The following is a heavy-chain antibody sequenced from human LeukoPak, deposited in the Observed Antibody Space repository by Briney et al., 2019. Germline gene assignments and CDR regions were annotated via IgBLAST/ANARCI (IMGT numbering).Heavy chain of an antibody. CDR2: LWYDGSNK. Sequence: TGGSLRLSCAASGFTFSSYTMHWVRQAPGKGLEWVAVLWYDGSNKDYADSVKGRFTISRDNSKNTMYLRVDSLRAEDTAMYYCARDRGGRWLQVYYFDYWGQGTLVTVSS. J-gene: IGHJ4*02. D-gene: IGHD5-24*01. V-gene: IGHV3-33*01. CDR3: ARDRGGRWLQVYYFDY. CDR1: GFTFSSYT.